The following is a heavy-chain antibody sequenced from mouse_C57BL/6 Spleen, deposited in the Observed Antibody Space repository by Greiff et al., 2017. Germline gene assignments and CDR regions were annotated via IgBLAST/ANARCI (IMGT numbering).Heavy chain of an antibody. J-gene: IGHJ4*01. D-gene: IGHD1-1*02. Sequence: EVQLQQSGPGMVKPSQSLSLTCTVTGYSITSGYDWHWIRHFPGNKLEWMGYISYSGSTNYNPSLKSRISITHDTSKNHFFLKLNSVTTEDTATYYCARADYHAMDYWGQGTSVTVSS. CDR2: ISYSGST. V-gene: IGHV3-1*01. CDR1: GYSITSGYD. CDR3: ARADYHAMDY.